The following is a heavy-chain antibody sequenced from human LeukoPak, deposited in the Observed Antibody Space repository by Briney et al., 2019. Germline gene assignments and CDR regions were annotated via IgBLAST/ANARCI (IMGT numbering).Heavy chain of an antibody. CDR2: IYYSGST. CDR3: ARDLGVMVRVFDI. V-gene: IGHV4-59*01. J-gene: IGHJ3*02. Sequence: SETLSLTCTVSGGSISSYYWSWIRQPPGKRLEWIGYIYYSGSTSYNPSLKSRVTISVDTSKNQISLKLSSVTAADTAVYCCARDLGVMVRVFDIWGQGTMVTVSS. CDR1: GGSISSYY. D-gene: IGHD3-10*01.